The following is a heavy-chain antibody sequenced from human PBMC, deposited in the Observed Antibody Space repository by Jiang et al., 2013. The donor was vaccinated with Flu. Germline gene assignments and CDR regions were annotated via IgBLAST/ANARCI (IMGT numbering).Heavy chain of an antibody. V-gene: IGHV4-31*03. CDR3: ARGYSGYRPFDY. CDR2: LLHGST. D-gene: IGHD5-12*01. Sequence: VKPSQTLSLDLHCLWWLHQQWWLLLELDPPAPREGPGVDWVHLLHGSTYYNPSLKSRVTISVDRSKNQFSLKLSSVTAADTAVYYCARGYSGYRPFDYWGQGTLVTVSS. J-gene: IGHJ4*02. CDR1: WLHQQWWLL.